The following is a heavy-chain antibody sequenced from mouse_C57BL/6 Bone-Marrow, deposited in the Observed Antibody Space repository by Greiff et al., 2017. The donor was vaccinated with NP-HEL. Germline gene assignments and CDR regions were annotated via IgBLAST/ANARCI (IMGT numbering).Heavy chain of an antibody. Sequence: DVQLQESGGGLVQPGGSMKLSCVASGFTFRNYWMNWVRQSPEKGLEWVAQIRLKSDNYATHYAESVKGRFTISRDDSKSIVYLQMNNLRAEDTGIYYCASTGTRTYFDVWGTGTTVTVSS. V-gene: IGHV6-3*01. CDR1: GFTFRNYW. CDR2: IRLKSDNYAT. D-gene: IGHD4-1*02. CDR3: ASTGTRTYFDV. J-gene: IGHJ1*03.